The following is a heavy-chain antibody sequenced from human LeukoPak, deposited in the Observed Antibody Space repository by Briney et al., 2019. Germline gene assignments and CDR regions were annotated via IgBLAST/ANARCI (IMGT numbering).Heavy chain of an antibody. D-gene: IGHD3-3*01. J-gene: IGHJ4*02. CDR1: GGSISSSTYY. CDR2: IYYSGST. V-gene: IGHV4-39*01. CDR3: ARLNRGYYSLELHYFDY. Sequence: SETLSLTCAVSGGSISSSTYYWGWIRQPPGKGLEWIGSIYYSGSTYYNPSLKSRVTTCVDTSKNQFSLKLSSVTAADTAMYYCARLNRGYYSLELHYFDYWGQGTLVTVSS.